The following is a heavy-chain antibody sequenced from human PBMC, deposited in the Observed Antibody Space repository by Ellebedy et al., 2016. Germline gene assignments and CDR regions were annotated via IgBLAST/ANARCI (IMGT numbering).Heavy chain of an antibody. V-gene: IGHV3-74*01. D-gene: IGHD7-27*01. CDR3: ARKRTNWGYPQAPLDI. CDR1: GFTFSRYW. J-gene: IGHJ3*02. Sequence: ETLSLTCAASGFTFSRYWMHWVRQVPGKGLLWVSRVYSDETTTLYADSVKGRFTVSRDNAKNTLYLQMNSLRAEDTAVYYCARKRTNWGYPQAPLDIWGQGTMVTVSS. CDR2: VYSDETTT.